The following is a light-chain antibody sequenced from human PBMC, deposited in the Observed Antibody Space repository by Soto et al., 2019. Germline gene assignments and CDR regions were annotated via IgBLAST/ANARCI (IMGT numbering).Light chain of an antibody. CDR2: AAS. CDR3: QQYGSSLWT. CDR1: QSISSY. V-gene: IGKV1-39*01. J-gene: IGKJ1*01. Sequence: DIQMTQSPSTLSGSVGDRVTITCRASQSISSYLNWYQQKPGKAPKLLIYAASSLQSGVPSRFSGSGSGTDFTLTISRLEPEDFAVYYCQQYGSSLWTFGQGTKVDIK.